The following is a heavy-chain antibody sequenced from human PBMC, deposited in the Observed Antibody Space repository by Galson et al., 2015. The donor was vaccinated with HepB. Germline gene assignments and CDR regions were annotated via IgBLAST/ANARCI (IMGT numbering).Heavy chain of an antibody. J-gene: IGHJ4*02. CDR1: GFTFSGSD. V-gene: IGHV3-73*01. CDR2: IRGKPNNYAT. CDR3: FGEGGY. Sequence: SLRLSCAASGFTFSGSDMHWVRQVSGKGLEWVGHIRGKPNNYATAYAASVKGRFTISRDDSETTAYLQMSTLRTEDTAVYYCFGEGGYWGQGTLVTVSS. D-gene: IGHD3-3*01.